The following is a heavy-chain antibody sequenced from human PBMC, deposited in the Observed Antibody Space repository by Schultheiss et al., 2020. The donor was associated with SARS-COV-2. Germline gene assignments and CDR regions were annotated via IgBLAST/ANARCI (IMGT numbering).Heavy chain of an antibody. Sequence: SVKVSCKASGYTFTSYDINWVRQATGQGLEWMGGIIPIFGTANYAQKFQGRVTITADESTSTAYMELSSLRSEDTAVYYCARGEGITGTTWGPFDYWGQGTLVTVSS. V-gene: IGHV1-69*13. CDR2: IIPIFGTA. J-gene: IGHJ4*02. CDR3: ARGEGITGTTWGPFDY. CDR1: GYTFTSYD. D-gene: IGHD1-7*01.